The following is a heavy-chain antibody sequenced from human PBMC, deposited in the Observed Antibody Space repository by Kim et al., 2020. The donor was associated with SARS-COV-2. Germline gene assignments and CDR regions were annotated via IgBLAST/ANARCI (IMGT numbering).Heavy chain of an antibody. D-gene: IGHD2-2*01. J-gene: IGHJ5*02. CDR3: ARGLWGVVVPADP. V-gene: IGHV1-8*01. Sequence: GYAQKFQGRVTMTRNTSISTAYMELSSLRSEDTAVYYCARGLWGVVVPADPWGQGTLVTVSS.